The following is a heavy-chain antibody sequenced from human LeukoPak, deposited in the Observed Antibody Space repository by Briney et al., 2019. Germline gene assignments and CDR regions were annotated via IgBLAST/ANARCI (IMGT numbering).Heavy chain of an antibody. CDR3: AKTSRRVWGSMMGYYFDY. V-gene: IGHV3-23*01. D-gene: IGHD3-16*01. CDR1: GFTFSSYA. CDR2: ISGSGGST. J-gene: IGHJ4*02. Sequence: GSLRLSCAASGFTFSSYAMSWVRQAPGKGLEWVSAISGSGGSTYYADSVKGRFTISRDNSKNTLYLQMNSLRAEDTAVYYCAKTSRRVWGSMMGYYFDYWGRGTLVTVSS.